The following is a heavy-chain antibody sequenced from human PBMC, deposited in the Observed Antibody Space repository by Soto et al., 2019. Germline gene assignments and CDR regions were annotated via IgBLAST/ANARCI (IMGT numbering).Heavy chain of an antibody. D-gene: IGHD4-17*01. CDR1: GGTFSSYA. J-gene: IGHJ6*02. CDR2: IIPIFGTA. V-gene: IGHV1-69*12. CDR3: ARGLRWQGAVYGMDV. Sequence: QVQLVQSGAEVKKPGSSVKVSCKASGGTFSSYAISWVRQAPGQGLEWMGGIIPIFGTANYAQKFQGRVTITAEESTSTGYMERSGLRSEGTAVYYCARGLRWQGAVYGMDVWGQGTTVTVSS.